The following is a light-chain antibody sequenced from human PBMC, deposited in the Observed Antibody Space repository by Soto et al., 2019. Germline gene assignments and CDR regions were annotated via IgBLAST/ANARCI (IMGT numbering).Light chain of an antibody. CDR2: GAS. V-gene: IGKV3-15*01. J-gene: IGKJ4*01. Sequence: EVVLMQSPGTLSLSPGEGANLSCRASQRVSNDFAWYQQKPDQAPRLLIYGASTRATGVPARFSGSGSGTDFTLTISSLQPEDFATYYCQQLNSYPLTFGGGTKVDIK. CDR3: QQLNSYPLT. CDR1: QRVSND.